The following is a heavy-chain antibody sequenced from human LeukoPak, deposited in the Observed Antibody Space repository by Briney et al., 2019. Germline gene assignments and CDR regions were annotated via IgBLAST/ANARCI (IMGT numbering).Heavy chain of an antibody. J-gene: IGHJ4*02. D-gene: IGHD2/OR15-2a*01. V-gene: IGHV4-59*01. CDR1: GGSMNNDY. Sequence: SETLSLTCTVSGGSMNNDYWSWVRQPPGKGLEWIGYLSYSGTTKYNPSFKSRVTISVDTSKNLFSLKLTSVTAADTAVYYCARDPFHWSQATLVIASS. CDR3: ARDPFH. CDR2: LSYSGTT.